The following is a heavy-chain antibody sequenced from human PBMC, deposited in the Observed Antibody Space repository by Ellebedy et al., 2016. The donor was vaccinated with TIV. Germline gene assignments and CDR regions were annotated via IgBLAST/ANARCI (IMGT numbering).Heavy chain of an antibody. V-gene: IGHV1-8*01. Sequence: AASVKVSCKTSGYTFVSFVIVWVGQATGQGLEWMGWMNPNSANTGYAEKFRGRITMTRDTSIDTAYMELISLRSEDTAVYYCARGKRTFLWSDYWGQGTLVTVSS. J-gene: IGHJ4*02. CDR1: GYTFVSFV. CDR3: ARGKRTFLWSDY. CDR2: MNPNSANT. D-gene: IGHD2-21*01.